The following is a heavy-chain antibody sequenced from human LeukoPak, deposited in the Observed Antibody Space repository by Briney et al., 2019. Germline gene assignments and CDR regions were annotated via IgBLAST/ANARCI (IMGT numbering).Heavy chain of an antibody. J-gene: IGHJ4*02. D-gene: IGHD2-2*01. CDR1: GFTFSSYA. CDR3: VSFYETY. Sequence: GGSLRLSCAASGFTFSSYAMSWVRQALGKGLVWVSHINSDGSWTSYADSVKGRFTISKDNAKNTVYLQMNNLRAEDTAVYYCVSFYETYWGRGTLVTVSS. V-gene: IGHV3-74*01. CDR2: INSDGSWT.